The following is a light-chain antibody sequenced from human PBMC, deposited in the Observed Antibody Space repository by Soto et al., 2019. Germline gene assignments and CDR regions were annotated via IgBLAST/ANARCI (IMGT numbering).Light chain of an antibody. J-gene: IGLJ2*01. Sequence: QSALTQPRSVSGSPGQSVTISCTGTSSDVGGYNYVSWYQQHPGKAPKVMIYDVSERPSGVPDRFSGSKSGNTASLTISGLQAEDEADYYCCSYAGSSLVFGGGTKVTVL. CDR2: DVS. CDR1: SSDVGGYNY. CDR3: CSYAGSSLV. V-gene: IGLV2-11*01.